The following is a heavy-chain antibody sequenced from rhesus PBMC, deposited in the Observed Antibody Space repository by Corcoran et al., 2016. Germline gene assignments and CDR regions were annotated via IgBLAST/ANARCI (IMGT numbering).Heavy chain of an antibody. CDR3: ARSGWTSWDNRFDV. V-gene: IGHV4-173*01. Sequence: QLQLQESGPGLVKPLETLSLTCVVSDGSISNTYWNWIRQPPGKGLEWIARISGRGGGPDYNPSLKSRVTIARDMSKNQFSVKVTSVTAADTAVYYCARSGWTSWDNRFDVWGAGVLVTVSS. J-gene: IGHJ5-1*01. CDR2: ISGRGGGP. CDR1: DGSISNTY. D-gene: IGHD2-39*02.